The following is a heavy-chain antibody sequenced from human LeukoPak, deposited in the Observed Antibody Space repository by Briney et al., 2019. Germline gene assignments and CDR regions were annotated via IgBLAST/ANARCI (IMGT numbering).Heavy chain of an antibody. CDR3: ARDRNWAFDI. D-gene: IGHD1-20*01. V-gene: IGHV3-48*02. CDR2: ISSSSSII. Sequence: PGGSLRLSCAVSGFIFSTYSINWVRQAPGKGLEWVSYISSSSSIISYADSVKGRFTISTDNAKNSLYLQMNSLRDEDTAVYYCARDRNWAFDIWGQGTMVTVSS. CDR1: GFIFSTYS. J-gene: IGHJ3*02.